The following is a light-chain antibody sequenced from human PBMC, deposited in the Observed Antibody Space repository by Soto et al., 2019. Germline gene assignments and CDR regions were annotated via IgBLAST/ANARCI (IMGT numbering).Light chain of an antibody. J-gene: IGKJ4*01. Sequence: IVVTKSPALLSVSPGERVSLSCRARWSGISRMAWYQQKLVQAPRLLIYGASTRATCIPARFSASGSVTVFFLTISSLQSEDFAISYCQHYNNWLGTFGGGPMVVIK. V-gene: IGKV3-15*01. CDR1: WSGISR. CDR3: QHYNNWLGT. CDR2: GAS.